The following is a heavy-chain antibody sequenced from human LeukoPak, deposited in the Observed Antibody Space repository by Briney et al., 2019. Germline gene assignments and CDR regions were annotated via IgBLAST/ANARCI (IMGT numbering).Heavy chain of an antibody. CDR1: GFTFDDYA. J-gene: IGHJ4*02. D-gene: IGHD3-22*01. V-gene: IGHV3-43D*03. CDR3: AKNRYYYDSSGYLDY. Sequence: GGSLRLSCAASGFTFDDYAMHWVRHAPGKGLEWVSLISWDGGSTYYADSVKGRFTISRDNSKNSLYLQMNSLRAEDTALYYCAKNRYYYDSSGYLDYWGQGTLVTVSS. CDR2: ISWDGGST.